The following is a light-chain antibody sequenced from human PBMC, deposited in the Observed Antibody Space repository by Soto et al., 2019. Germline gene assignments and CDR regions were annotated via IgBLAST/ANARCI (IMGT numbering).Light chain of an antibody. CDR2: DVS. CDR3: CSYAGGYTHAV. CDR1: SSDVGTYNY. J-gene: IGLJ2*01. V-gene: IGLV2-11*01. Sequence: QSVLTQPRSVSGPPGQSVSISCSGTSSDVGTYNYVSWYQQHPGQAPKLMIYDVSKPPSGVPDRFSGSKSGNTASLTISGLQAEDEADYYCCSYAGGYTHAVFGGGTKVTV.